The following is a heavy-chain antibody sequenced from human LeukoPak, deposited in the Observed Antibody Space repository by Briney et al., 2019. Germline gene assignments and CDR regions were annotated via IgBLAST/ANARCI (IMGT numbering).Heavy chain of an antibody. J-gene: IGHJ3*02. D-gene: IGHD1-1*01. CDR1: GYTFTGYY. Sequence: ASVKVSCKASGYTFTGYYMHWVRQAPGQGLEWMGWINPNSGGTNYAQKFQGWVTMTRDTSISKAYMELSRLRSDDTAVYYCARGGRGTTGAFDIWGQGTMVTVSS. CDR2: INPNSGGT. V-gene: IGHV1-2*04. CDR3: ARGGRGTTGAFDI.